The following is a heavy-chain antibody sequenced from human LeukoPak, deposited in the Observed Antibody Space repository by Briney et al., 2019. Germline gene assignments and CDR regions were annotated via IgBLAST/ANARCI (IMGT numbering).Heavy chain of an antibody. Sequence: GGSLRLSCAASGFTFSSYAMSWVRQAPGKGLEWVSAISGSGGSTYYADSVKGRFTISRDNSKNTLYLQMSSLRAEDTAVYYCAKKEGPYDVCGPLFAYWAQGPRDTVPS. CDR2: ISGSGGST. CDR3: AKKEGPYDVCGPLFAY. CDR1: GFTFSSYA. V-gene: IGHV3-23*01. J-gene: IGHJ4*02. D-gene: IGHD3/OR15-3a*01.